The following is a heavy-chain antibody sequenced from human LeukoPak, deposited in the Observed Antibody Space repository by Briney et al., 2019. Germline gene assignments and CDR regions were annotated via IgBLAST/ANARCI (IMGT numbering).Heavy chain of an antibody. V-gene: IGHV1-2*02. J-gene: IGHJ3*02. D-gene: IGHD5-12*01. CDR3: ARVGRRWLQLHAFDI. CDR1: GYTFTGYY. Sequence: ASVKVSCKASGYTFTGYYMHWVRQAPGQGLEWMGWINPNSGGTNYAQKFQGRVTMTRDTSISTAYMELGRLRSDDTAVYYCARVGRRWLQLHAFDIWGQGTMVTVSS. CDR2: INPNSGGT.